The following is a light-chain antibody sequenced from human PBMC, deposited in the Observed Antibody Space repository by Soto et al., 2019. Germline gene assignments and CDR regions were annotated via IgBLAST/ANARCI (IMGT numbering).Light chain of an antibody. V-gene: IGLV2-14*03. CDR3: GSYTTSSNYV. Sequence: QSVLTQPASVPGSPGQSITISCTGTISDVGSYNHVSWYQQYPGKAPKLMIYDVSTRPSGVSDRFSGSKSGNTASLTISGLRAEDEADYYCGSYTTSSNYVFGPGTKVTVL. J-gene: IGLJ1*01. CDR1: ISDVGSYNH. CDR2: DVS.